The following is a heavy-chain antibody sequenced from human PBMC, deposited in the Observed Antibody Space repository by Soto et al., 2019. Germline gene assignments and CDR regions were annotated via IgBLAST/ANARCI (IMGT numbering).Heavy chain of an antibody. D-gene: IGHD2-21*02. J-gene: IGHJ4*02. CDR2: INAGNGNT. CDR3: ARSIVVMTALYY. CDR1: GYTFTSYA. Sequence: GASVKVSCKASGYTFTSYAMHWVRQAPGQRLEWMGWINAGNGNTKYSQKFQGRVTITRDTSASTACMELSSLRSEDTAVYYCARSIVVMTALYYRGQGTLVTVS. V-gene: IGHV1-3*01.